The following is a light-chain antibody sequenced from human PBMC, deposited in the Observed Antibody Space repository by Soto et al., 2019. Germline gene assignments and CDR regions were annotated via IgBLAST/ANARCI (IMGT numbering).Light chain of an antibody. CDR3: QSYDSSIVV. CDR1: SGSIGSNY. V-gene: IGLV6-57*03. J-gene: IGLJ2*01. Sequence: NFMLTQPHSVSESPGKTVTISCTRSSGSIGSNYVQWYQQHPGSAPTTVIYEDNQRPPGVPARFSGSIDSSSTSASLTVSGLKTEDEADYYCQSYDSSIVVFGGGTKLTVL. CDR2: EDN.